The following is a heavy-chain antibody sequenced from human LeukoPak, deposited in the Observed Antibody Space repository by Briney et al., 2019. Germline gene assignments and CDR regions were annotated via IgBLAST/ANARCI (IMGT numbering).Heavy chain of an antibody. D-gene: IGHD3-10*01. Sequence: GGSLRLSCAASGFIVSTKYMSRFRQAPGKGLEWVSLIYNDGTTYYADSVKGRFTISRDNSKNTLYLQMNSLRAEDTAVYYCARDYDTTSGSLGDYWGQGTLVTVSS. CDR1: GFIVSTKY. CDR2: IYNDGTT. CDR3: ARDYDTTSGSLGDY. J-gene: IGHJ4*02. V-gene: IGHV3-53*01.